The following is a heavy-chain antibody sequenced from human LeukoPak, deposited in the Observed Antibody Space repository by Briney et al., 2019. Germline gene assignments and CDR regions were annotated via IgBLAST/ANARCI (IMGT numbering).Heavy chain of an antibody. CDR2: ISSSSSYI. J-gene: IGHJ6*04. CDR1: GFTFSSLS. V-gene: IGHV3-21*01. Sequence: GSLRLSCAASGFTFSSLSMNWVRQAPGKGLEWVSSISSSSSYIYYADSVKGRFTISRDNAKNSLYLQMNSLRAEDTAVYYCAELGITMIGGVWGKGTTVTISS. CDR3: AELGITMIGGV. D-gene: IGHD3-10*02.